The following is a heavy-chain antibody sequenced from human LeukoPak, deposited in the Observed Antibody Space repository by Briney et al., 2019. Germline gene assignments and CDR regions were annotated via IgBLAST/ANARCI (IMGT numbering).Heavy chain of an antibody. CDR3: TRGAGWLIDY. CDR2: FYNSGRS. CDR1: DDSISDYY. V-gene: IGHV4-59*01. D-gene: IGHD3-16*01. J-gene: IGHJ4*02. Sequence: PSETLSLTCAVSDDSISDYYRGWIRKPPGKGLEWIGYFYNSGRSTYNPSLKSRATISADTSKNHFSLKLNSVTTADTAVYYCTRGAGWLIDYWGQGILVTVSS.